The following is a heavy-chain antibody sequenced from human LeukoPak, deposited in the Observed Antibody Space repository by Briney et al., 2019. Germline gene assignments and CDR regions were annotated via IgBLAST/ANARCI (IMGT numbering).Heavy chain of an antibody. CDR1: GFTVSRTW. D-gene: IGHD1-26*01. CDR3: ARDQSGSLDY. Sequence: GGSLRLSCAASGFTVSRTWMAWVRQAPGKGLEWVANINQDASTRQYVDSVKGRFTISRDNAKNSLDLQMNSLRVEDTAVYYCARDQSGSLDYWGQGTPVTVSS. V-gene: IGHV3-7*01. J-gene: IGHJ4*02. CDR2: INQDASTR.